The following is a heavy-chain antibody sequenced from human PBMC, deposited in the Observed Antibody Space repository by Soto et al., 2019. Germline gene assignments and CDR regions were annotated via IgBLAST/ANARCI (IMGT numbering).Heavy chain of an antibody. J-gene: IGHJ4*02. CDR2: ITGNGGST. CDR1: GFTFSSYT. Sequence: PGGSLRLSCSASGFTFSSYTMHWVRQAPGRGLECVSAITGNGGSTYYADSVKGRFTISRDNSKNTLYLQMSSLRAEDTAVYYCVKGRDGYNDYWGQGTLVTVS. D-gene: IGHD5-12*01. V-gene: IGHV3-64D*06. CDR3: VKGRDGYNDY.